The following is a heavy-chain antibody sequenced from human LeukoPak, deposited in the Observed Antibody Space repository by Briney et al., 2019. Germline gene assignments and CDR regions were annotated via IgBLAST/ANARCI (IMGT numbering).Heavy chain of an antibody. CDR3: ARDLRGVWQWLASGGIDY. Sequence: GASVKVSCKASGGTFSSYAISWVRQAPGQGLEWMGGIIPIFGTANYAQKFQGRVTMTRDTSISTAYMELSRLRSDDTAVYYCARDLRGVWQWLASGGIDYWGQGTLVTVSS. J-gene: IGHJ4*02. D-gene: IGHD6-19*01. CDR2: IIPIFGTA. CDR1: GGTFSSYA. V-gene: IGHV1-69*05.